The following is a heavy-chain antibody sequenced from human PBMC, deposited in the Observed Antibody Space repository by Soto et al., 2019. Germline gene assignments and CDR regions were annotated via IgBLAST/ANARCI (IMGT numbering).Heavy chain of an antibody. D-gene: IGHD3-10*02. J-gene: IGHJ6*03. V-gene: IGHV3-21*02. Sequence: EVQLVESGGGLVKPGGSLRLSCTASGFAFNTYSMNWVRQAPGKGLEWVSSINEDSTYIYYADSLRGWLSISRDNAKDSSFLQMNCLRPDDTAVYYCVIDLGRYVRSGYMDLWGDGATVTVSS. CDR3: VIDLGRYVRSGYMDL. CDR1: GFAFNTYS. CDR2: INEDSTYI.